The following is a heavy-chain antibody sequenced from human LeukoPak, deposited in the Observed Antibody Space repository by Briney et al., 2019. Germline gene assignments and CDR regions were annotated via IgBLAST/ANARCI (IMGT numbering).Heavy chain of an antibody. J-gene: IGHJ6*04. Sequence: GGSLRLSCAASGFTFSDYYMSWIRQAPGKGLEWVSYISSSGSTIYYADSVKGRFTISRDNSKNTLYLQMNSLRAEDTAVYYCAKPRKYQPHMDVWGKGTTVTVSS. CDR3: AKPRKYQPHMDV. V-gene: IGHV3-11*01. CDR1: GFTFSDYY. D-gene: IGHD2-2*01. CDR2: ISSSGSTI.